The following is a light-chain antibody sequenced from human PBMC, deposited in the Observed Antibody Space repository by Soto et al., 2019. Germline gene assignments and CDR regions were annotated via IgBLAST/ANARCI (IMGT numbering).Light chain of an antibody. CDR2: EVS. CDR3: SSNTSSSTLV. V-gene: IGLV2-14*01. Sequence: QSVLTQPASVSGSPGQSITISCTGPSSDVGGYNYVSWYQQHPGKAPKLMIYEVSNRPSGVSNRFSGSKSGNTASLTISGLQAEDEADYYCSSNTSSSTLVFGTGTKVTVL. CDR1: SSDVGGYNY. J-gene: IGLJ1*01.